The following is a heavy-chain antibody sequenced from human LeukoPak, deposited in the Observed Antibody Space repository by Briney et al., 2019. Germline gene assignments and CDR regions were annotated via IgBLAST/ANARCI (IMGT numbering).Heavy chain of an antibody. Sequence: ASVKVSCKASGYTFINYGINWVRQAPGQGLEWLGWIGAYSGSTNYAQKLQDRVTMTTDTSTNTAYMELRSLRSDDTAVYYCARGGYCSSTSCPPLGYWGQGTLVTVSS. CDR3: ARGGYCSSTSCPPLGY. J-gene: IGHJ4*02. V-gene: IGHV1-18*01. CDR1: GYTFINYG. CDR2: IGAYSGST. D-gene: IGHD2-2*01.